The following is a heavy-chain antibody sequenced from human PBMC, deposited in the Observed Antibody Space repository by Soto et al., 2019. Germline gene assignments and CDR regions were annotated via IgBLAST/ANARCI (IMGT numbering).Heavy chain of an antibody. V-gene: IGHV3-48*02. D-gene: IGHD3-3*01. CDR3: AGESLFLEWLSLTWFDP. J-gene: IGHJ5*02. CDR2: ISSSSSTI. Sequence: EVQLGEAGAGLGQPGGSLRLSCAASGFTFSSYSMNWVRQAPGKGLEWVSYISSSSSTIYYADSVNGRFTISRDNANNSLYLQMYSLGDENTAVYYCAGESLFLEWLSLTWFDPWGQGTLVTVSS. CDR1: GFTFSSYS.